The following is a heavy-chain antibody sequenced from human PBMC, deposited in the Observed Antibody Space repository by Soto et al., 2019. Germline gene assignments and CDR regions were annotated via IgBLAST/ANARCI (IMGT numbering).Heavy chain of an antibody. V-gene: IGHV4-39*01. CDR2: IYYSGST. Sequence: SETLSLTCTVSGGSISSSSYYWGWIRQPPGKGLEWIGSIYYSGSTYYNPSLKSRVTISVDTSKNQFSLKLSSVTAADTAVYYCARGPGGIVVVPAATDYFDYWGQGTLVTVSS. D-gene: IGHD2-2*01. CDR1: GGSISSSSYY. J-gene: IGHJ4*02. CDR3: ARGPGGIVVVPAATDYFDY.